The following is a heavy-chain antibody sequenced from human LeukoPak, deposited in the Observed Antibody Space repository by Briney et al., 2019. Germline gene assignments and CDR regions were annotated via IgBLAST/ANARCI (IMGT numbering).Heavy chain of an antibody. D-gene: IGHD5-18*01. V-gene: IGHV4-4*07. CDR1: GGSISSYY. J-gene: IGHJ3*02. Sequence: SETLSLTCTVSGGSISSYYWSWIRQPAGKGLEWIGRIYTSGSTNYNPSLKSRVTVSVDTSKNQFSLKLSSVTAADTAVYYCARDTGYSYGYLTDAFDIWGQGTMVTVSS. CDR3: ARDTGYSYGYLTDAFDI. CDR2: IYTSGST.